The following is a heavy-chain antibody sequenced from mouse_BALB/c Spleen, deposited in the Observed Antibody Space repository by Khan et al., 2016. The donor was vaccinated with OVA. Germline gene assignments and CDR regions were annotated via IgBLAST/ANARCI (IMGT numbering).Heavy chain of an antibody. CDR3: ARHNYGPFAY. CDR2: ISSGGDHI. Sequence: EVELVESGGDLVKPGGYLKLSCSASGFTFSTYAMSWVRQTPEKRLEWVATISSGGDHIFYPDSVTGRFTISRDSAKNTLYLHMSSLRSEDTAMYYCARHNYGPFAYWGQGTLVTVSA. J-gene: IGHJ3*01. D-gene: IGHD1-1*01. V-gene: IGHV5-9-3*01. CDR1: GFTFSTYA.